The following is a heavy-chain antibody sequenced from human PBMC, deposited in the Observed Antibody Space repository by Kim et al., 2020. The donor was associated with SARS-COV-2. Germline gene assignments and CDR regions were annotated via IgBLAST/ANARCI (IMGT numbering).Heavy chain of an antibody. CDR2: IYYSGST. CDR1: GGSISSYY. J-gene: IGHJ4*02. V-gene: IGHV4-59*08. D-gene: IGHD6-13*01. Sequence: SETLSLTCTVSGGSISSYYWSWIRQPPGKGLEWIGYIYYSGSTNYNPSLKSRVTISVDTSKNQFSLKLSSVTAADTAVYYCARLSWAAAGTVFDYWGQGTLVTVSS. CDR3: ARLSWAAAGTVFDY.